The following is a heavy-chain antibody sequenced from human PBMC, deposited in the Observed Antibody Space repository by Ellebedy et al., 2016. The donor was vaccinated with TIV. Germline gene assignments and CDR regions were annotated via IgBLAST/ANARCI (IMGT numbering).Heavy chain of an antibody. V-gene: IGHV3-48*02. CDR1: EFTFRTYG. D-gene: IGHD5/OR15-5a*01. Sequence: GESLKISXEASEFTFRTYGMTWVRQAPGKGLEWVSFINPTSSTTYYADSVKGRFTISRDNAKNSLYLQMNSLRDEDTAVYYCVRDPGGVYDFDYWGQGTLVTVSS. J-gene: IGHJ4*02. CDR2: INPTSSTT. CDR3: VRDPGGVYDFDY.